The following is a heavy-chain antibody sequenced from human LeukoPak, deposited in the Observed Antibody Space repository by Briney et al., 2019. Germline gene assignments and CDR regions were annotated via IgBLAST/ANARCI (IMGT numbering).Heavy chain of an antibody. D-gene: IGHD2-21*02. V-gene: IGHV4-59*01. Sequence: PSETLSLTCTVSGGSIRSYHWSWIRQPPGKRLEWIGYIYDSGSTNYNPPLKSRVTISIDTSKNQFSLKLSSVTAADAAVYYCAREAYCGGDCYSGFDYWGQGTLVTVSS. CDR3: AREAYCGGDCYSGFDY. J-gene: IGHJ4*02. CDR1: GGSIRSYH. CDR2: IYDSGST.